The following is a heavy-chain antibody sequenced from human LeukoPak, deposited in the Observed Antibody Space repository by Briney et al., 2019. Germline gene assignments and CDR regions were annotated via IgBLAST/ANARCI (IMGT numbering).Heavy chain of an antibody. J-gene: IGHJ4*02. CDR1: GFTFSSYA. CDR3: AKRRYEYDSSGLPPDFDY. V-gene: IGHV3-23*01. D-gene: IGHD3-22*01. Sequence: GGSLRLSCAASGFTFSSYAMSCVRQAPGKGREWVSAISGSGGSTYYTDSVKGRFTISRDNSKNTLYLQMNSLRAEDTAVYYCAKRRYEYDSSGLPPDFDYWGQGTLVTVSS. CDR2: ISGSGGST.